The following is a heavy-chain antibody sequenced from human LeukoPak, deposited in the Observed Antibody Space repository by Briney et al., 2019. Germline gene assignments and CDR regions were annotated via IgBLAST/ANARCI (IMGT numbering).Heavy chain of an antibody. Sequence: GGSLRLSCAASGFTFSSYAMHWVRQAPGKGLEWVAVISYDGSNKYYADSVKGRFTISRDNSKNTLYLQMSSLRAEDTAVYYCARDSPYADYWGQGTLVTVSS. CDR1: GFTFSSYA. CDR3: ARDSPYADY. CDR2: ISYDGSNK. D-gene: IGHD4-17*01. V-gene: IGHV3-30*04. J-gene: IGHJ4*02.